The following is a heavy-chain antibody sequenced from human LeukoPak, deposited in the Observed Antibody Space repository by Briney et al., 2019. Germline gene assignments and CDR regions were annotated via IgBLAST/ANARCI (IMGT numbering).Heavy chain of an antibody. V-gene: IGHV3-15*01. CDR1: GFTFSSYA. J-gene: IGHJ4*02. Sequence: GGSLRLSCAASGFTFSSYAMSWVRQPPGKGLEWVGLMKSTNDGGATFFAAPVKGRFNISRDDSKNTLYLQLNGLTAEDTAVYYCTTEASFDFWSGHDYWGQGTLVTVSS. CDR3: TTEASFDFWSGHDY. CDR2: MKSTNDGGAT. D-gene: IGHD3-3*01.